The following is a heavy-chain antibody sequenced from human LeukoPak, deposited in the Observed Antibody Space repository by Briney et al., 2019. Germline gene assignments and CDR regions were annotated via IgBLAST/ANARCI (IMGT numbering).Heavy chain of an antibody. J-gene: IGHJ4*02. D-gene: IGHD2-15*01. V-gene: IGHV3-7*01. CDR2: IKQDGSEQ. Sequence: GGSLRLSCVASGFTISNYWMSWVRQAPGKGLEWVANIKQDGSEQYYVDSVKGRFTVSRDNAKNSLHLQMNSLRAEDTAVYYCATDSPYDYWGQGTLVTVSS. CDR3: ATDSPYDY. CDR1: GFTISNYW.